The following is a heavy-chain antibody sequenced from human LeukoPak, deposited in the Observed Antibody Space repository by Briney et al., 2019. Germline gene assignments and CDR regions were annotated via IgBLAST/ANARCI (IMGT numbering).Heavy chain of an antibody. CDR2: FDPEDGET. V-gene: IGHV1-24*01. CDR1: GYTLTELS. CDR3: ATVRPPYYGMDV. J-gene: IGHJ6*02. Sequence: ASVKVSCKVSGYTLTELSMHWVRQAPGKGLEWMGGFDPEDGETIYAQKFQGKVTMTEDTSTDTAYMELSSLRSEDTAVYYCATVRPPYYGMDVWGQGTTVTVSS.